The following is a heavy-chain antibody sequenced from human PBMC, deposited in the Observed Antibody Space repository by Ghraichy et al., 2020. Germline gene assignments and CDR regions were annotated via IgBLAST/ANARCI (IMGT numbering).Heavy chain of an antibody. Sequence: SETLSLTCAVYGGSFSGYYWSWIRQPPGKGLEWIGEINHSGSTNYNPSLKSRVTISVDTSKNQFSLKLSSVTAADTAVYYCARRAAATPLSSPTYYFDYWGQGTLVTVSS. CDR2: INHSGST. CDR3: ARRAAATPLSSPTYYFDY. J-gene: IGHJ4*02. CDR1: GGSFSGYY. V-gene: IGHV4-34*01. D-gene: IGHD2-15*01.